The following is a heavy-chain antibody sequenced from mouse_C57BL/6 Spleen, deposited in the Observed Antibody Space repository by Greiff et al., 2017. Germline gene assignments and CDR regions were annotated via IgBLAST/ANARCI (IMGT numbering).Heavy chain of an antibody. CDR3: SSIYDGYYEDCY. J-gene: IGHJ2*01. D-gene: IGHD2-3*01. V-gene: IGHV3-6*01. Sequence: DVQLQESGPGLVKPSQSLSLTCSVTGYSITSGYYWNWIRQFPGNKLEWMGYKSYDGSNKYNPSLKNRISITRDTSKHQLFLKLNSVTTEDTATYYWSSIYDGYYEDCYWGQGTTLTVSS. CDR1: GYSITSGYY. CDR2: KSYDGSN.